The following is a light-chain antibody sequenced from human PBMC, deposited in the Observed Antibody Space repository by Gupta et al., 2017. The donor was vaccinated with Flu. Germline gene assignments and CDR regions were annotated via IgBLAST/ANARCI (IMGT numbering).Light chain of an antibody. J-gene: IGKJ4*01. CDR2: TAS. V-gene: IGKV1-39*01. Sequence: IQMTQSPSSLSASVGDTVTITCRASQRISSYLNWYQQKAGKAPKLLISTASILQSGVPSRFSGSGSRTDYTLTITKLQPEDFATYYCRQTDTTSLSFGWGTKVEI. CDR3: RQTDTTSLS. CDR1: QRISSY.